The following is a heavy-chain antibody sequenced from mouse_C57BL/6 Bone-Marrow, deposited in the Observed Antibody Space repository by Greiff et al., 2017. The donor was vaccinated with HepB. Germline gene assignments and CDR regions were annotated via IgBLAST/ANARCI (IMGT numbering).Heavy chain of an antibody. V-gene: IGHV3-6*01. CDR3: ASYLYYFDY. CDR2: ISYDGSN. J-gene: IGHJ2*01. D-gene: IGHD2-1*01. Sequence: VQLKESGPGLVKPSQSLSLTCSVTGYSITSGYYWNWIRQFPGNKLEWMGYISYDGSNNYNPSLKNRISIPRDTSKNQFFLKLNSVTTEDTATYYCASYLYYFDYWGQGTTLTVSS. CDR1: GYSITSGYY.